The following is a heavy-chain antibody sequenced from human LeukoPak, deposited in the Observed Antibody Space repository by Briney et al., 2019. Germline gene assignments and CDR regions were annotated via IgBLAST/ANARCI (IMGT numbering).Heavy chain of an antibody. CDR2: INPNSGGT. D-gene: IGHD3-10*01. V-gene: IGHV1-2*02. J-gene: IGHJ6*03. Sequence: ASVKVSCKASGYTFIGYYIHWVRQAPGQGLEWMGWINPNSGGTNYAQKFQGRVTMTRDTSISTAYMELSRLRSDDTALYYCARDSDSFSSESHHMDVWGKGTTVTVSS. CDR3: ARDSDSFSSESHHMDV. CDR1: GYTFIGYY.